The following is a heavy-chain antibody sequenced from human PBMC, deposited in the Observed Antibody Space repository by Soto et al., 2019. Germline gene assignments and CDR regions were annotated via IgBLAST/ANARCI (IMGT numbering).Heavy chain of an antibody. CDR2: IHPHSGGT. V-gene: IGHV1-2*02. D-gene: IGHD3-10*02. CDR3: ARDREMFTSSGWMDV. J-gene: IGHJ6*02. Sequence: QVQLVQSGAEVKKPGASVNVSCKASGYTFTAYYMHWVRQAPGQGLEWMGWIHPHSGGTSYAQKFQGRVTMTRDTSVRTGYMELSRLRSDDTAVYHCARDREMFTSSGWMDVWGQGTTVTVSS. CDR1: GYTFTAYY.